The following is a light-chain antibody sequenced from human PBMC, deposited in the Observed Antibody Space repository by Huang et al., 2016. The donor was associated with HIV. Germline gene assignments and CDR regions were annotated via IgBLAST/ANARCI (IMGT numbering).Light chain of an antibody. V-gene: IGKV4-1*01. Sequence: DIVMTQSPDSLAVSLGESATITCVSSQSVLSPSNNRNHLAWYQQKPRQPPKLLIYWASTREAGVPYRFRGSGSATDFTLTIDNLQAEDVALYFCQQYYSIPGFGQGTYVEV. J-gene: IGKJ1*01. CDR3: QQYYSIPG. CDR1: QSVLSPSNNRNH. CDR2: WAS.